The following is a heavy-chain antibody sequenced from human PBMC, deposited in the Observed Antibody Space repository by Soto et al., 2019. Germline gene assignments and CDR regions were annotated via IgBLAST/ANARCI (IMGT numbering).Heavy chain of an antibody. J-gene: IGHJ5*02. CDR2: IVVGSGNT. CDR1: GVTFTSSA. CDR3: AADVLWFGRTPRGRFDP. Sequence: SVKVSCKASGVTFTSSAVQWVRQARGQRLEWIGWIVVGSGNTNYAQKFQERVTIARDMSTSTAYMELSSLRSEDTAVYYCAADVLWFGRTPRGRFDPWGQGTLVTVSS. D-gene: IGHD3-10*01. V-gene: IGHV1-58*01.